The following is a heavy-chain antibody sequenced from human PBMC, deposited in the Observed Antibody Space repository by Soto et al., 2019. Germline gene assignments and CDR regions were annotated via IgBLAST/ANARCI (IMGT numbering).Heavy chain of an antibody. J-gene: IGHJ6*02. CDR2: IYYSGST. Sequence: PSETLSLTCTVSGGSISSYYWSWIRQPPGKGLEWIGYIYYSGSTNYNPSLKSRVTISVDTSKNQFSLKLSSVTAADTAVYYCARGPGSYYYYYYGMDVWGQGTTVTVSS. V-gene: IGHV4-59*01. CDR3: ARGPGSYYYYYYGMDV. CDR1: GGSISSYY. D-gene: IGHD3-10*01.